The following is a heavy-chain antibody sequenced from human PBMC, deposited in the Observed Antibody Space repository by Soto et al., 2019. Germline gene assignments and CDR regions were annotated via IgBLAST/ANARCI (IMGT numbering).Heavy chain of an antibody. V-gene: IGHV5-51*01. CDR1: GYSFTSYW. D-gene: IGHD2-15*01. Sequence: PGESLKISCQRSGYSFTSYWIGWVRQMPGKGLEWMGIIHPGDFDTRYSPSFQGQVTISADKSISTAYLQWSSLKASDTAMYYCARSRTYGGNSFDYWGQGTPVTVSS. J-gene: IGHJ4*02. CDR2: IHPGDFDT. CDR3: ARSRTYGGNSFDY.